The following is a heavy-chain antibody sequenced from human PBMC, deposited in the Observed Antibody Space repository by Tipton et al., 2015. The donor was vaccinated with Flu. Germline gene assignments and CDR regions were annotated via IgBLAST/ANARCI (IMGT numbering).Heavy chain of an antibody. CDR1: GFTVTSSY. J-gene: IGHJ3*01. CDR2: IYGGGTT. D-gene: IGHD3-22*01. V-gene: IGHV3-53*01. Sequence: GSLRLSCAASGFTVTSSYMSWVRQAPGKGLEWVSVIYGGGTTDYADSVKGRFTISRDKSKNALYLQMSSLRAEDTAVYYCAREDYYVSSGQSPNDPFDLWGQGTMVTVSS. CDR3: AREDYYVSSGQSPNDPFDL.